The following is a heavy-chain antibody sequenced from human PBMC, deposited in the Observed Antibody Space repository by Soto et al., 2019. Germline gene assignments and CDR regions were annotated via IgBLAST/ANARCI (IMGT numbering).Heavy chain of an antibody. CDR1: GGTFSSYT. CDR3: ARGDDILTGSDY. J-gene: IGHJ4*02. CDR2: IIPILGIP. D-gene: IGHD3-9*01. V-gene: IGHV1-69*02. Sequence: QVQLVQSGAEVKKPGSSVKVSCRASGGTFSSYTIGWVRQAPGQGLEWMGRIIPILGIPHYAQKFQGRVTITADISTSTAYMERSSLRSEDTAVYYCARGDDILTGSDYWGQGTLVTVSS.